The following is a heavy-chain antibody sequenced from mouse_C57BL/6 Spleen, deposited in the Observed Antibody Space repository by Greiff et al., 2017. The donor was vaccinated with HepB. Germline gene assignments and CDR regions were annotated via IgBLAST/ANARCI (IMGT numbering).Heavy chain of an antibody. V-gene: IGHV7-1*01. CDR1: GFTFSDFY. Sequence: EVKLVESGGGLVQSGRSLRLSCATSGFTFSDFYMEWVRQAPGKGLEWIAASRNKANDYTTEYSASVKGRFIVSRDTSQSILYLQMNALRAEDTAIYYCARDHYYYGSRAFGYGGQGTLVTVSA. CDR2: SRNKANDYTT. D-gene: IGHD1-1*01. J-gene: IGHJ3*01. CDR3: ARDHYYYGSRAFGY.